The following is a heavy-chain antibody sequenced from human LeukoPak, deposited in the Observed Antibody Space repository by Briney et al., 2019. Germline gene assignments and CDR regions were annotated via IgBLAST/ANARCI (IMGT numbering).Heavy chain of an antibody. Sequence: GGSLRLSCDTSGFSISDYYMSWIRQPPGKGLEWISYITSGAGSTKYADSVKGRFTISRDKAKNSVALQLNSLRAEDTAVYYCTRERRGTYYAFESCGQGTLVTVSS. CDR3: TRERRGTYYAFES. J-gene: IGHJ4*02. D-gene: IGHD3-16*01. CDR1: GFSISDYY. CDR2: ITSGAGST. V-gene: IGHV3-11*01.